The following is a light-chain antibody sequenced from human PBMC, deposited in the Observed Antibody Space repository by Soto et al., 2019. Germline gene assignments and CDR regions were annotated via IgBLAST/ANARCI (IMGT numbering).Light chain of an antibody. V-gene: IGKV3-20*01. CDR2: GAS. Sequence: EIVLTQSPGTLSLSPGEGATLSCRASQSVRSNYLAWYQQKPGQAPRLLIYGASSRATGIPDRFSGSGSGTDFTLTISRLEPEDFAVYYCRHYGGSPLYTFGQGTKLEIK. CDR1: QSVRSNY. J-gene: IGKJ2*01. CDR3: RHYGGSPLYT.